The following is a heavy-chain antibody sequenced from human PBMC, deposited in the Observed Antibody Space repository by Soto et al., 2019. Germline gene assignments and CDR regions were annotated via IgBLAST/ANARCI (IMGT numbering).Heavy chain of an antibody. D-gene: IGHD2-2*01. CDR3: ARDAFPTSPHPYYYCYYMDV. CDR2: IYYSGST. CDR1: DGSISSGGDC. Sequence: PSETMSLTCTVSDGSISSGGDCWSWIHQHPGKGLEWIGYIYYSGSTYYNPSLKSRVTISVDTSKNQSSLKLSSVTAADTAVYYCARDAFPTSPHPYYYCYYMDVWGKGTTVTVSS. V-gene: IGHV4-31*03. J-gene: IGHJ6*03.